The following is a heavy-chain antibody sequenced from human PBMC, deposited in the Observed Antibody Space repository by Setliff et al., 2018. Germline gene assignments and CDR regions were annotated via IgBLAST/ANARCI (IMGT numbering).Heavy chain of an antibody. J-gene: IGHJ4*02. CDR1: GFTFSSYS. CDR3: ARGRPLYSSPVDY. D-gene: IGHD6-13*01. Sequence: LRLSCAASGFTFSSYSMNWVRQAPGKGLEWVSSLDSSSSYIFYADSVKGRFTISRDNAKNSLYLQMNSLRAEDTAVYYCARGRPLYSSPVDYWGQGTLVTVSS. CDR2: LDSSSSYI. V-gene: IGHV3-21*01.